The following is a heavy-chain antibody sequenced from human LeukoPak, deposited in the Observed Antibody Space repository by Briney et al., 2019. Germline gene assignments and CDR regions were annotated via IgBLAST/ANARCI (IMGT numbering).Heavy chain of an antibody. CDR3: ARGLAVAGIND. CDR1: GGSFSGYY. Sequence: SETLSLTCAVYGGSFSGYYWSWIRQPPGKGLEWIGEINHSGSTNYNPSLKSRVTISVDTPKNQFSLKLSSVTAADTAVYYCARGLAVAGINDWGQGTLVTVSS. J-gene: IGHJ4*02. V-gene: IGHV4-34*01. CDR2: INHSGST. D-gene: IGHD6-19*01.